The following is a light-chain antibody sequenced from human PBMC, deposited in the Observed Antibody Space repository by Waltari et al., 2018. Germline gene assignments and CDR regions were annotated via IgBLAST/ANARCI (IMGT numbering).Light chain of an antibody. CDR3: QTGGHGTWV. CDR2: VNRDGSH. Sequence: QLVLTQSPSASASLGASVKFTCTLSSGHSSNIIAWHQQQPEKGPRYLMKVNRDGSHSKGDEIPYRFSGSGSGTERYLTISSVQSEDEADYYCQTGGHGTWVFGGGTKLTVL. J-gene: IGLJ3*02. V-gene: IGLV4-69*01. CDR1: SGHSSNI.